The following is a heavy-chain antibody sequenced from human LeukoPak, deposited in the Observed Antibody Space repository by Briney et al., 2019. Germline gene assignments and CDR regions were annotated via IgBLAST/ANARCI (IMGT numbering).Heavy chain of an antibody. Sequence: ASVKVSCKASGGTFSSYAISWVRQAPGQGLEWMGGIIPIFGTANYAQKFQGRVTITADESTSTAYMELSSLRSEDTAVYYCASPPKRGGYITEYFQHWGQGNLVTVSS. CDR1: GGTFSSYA. CDR2: IIPIFGTA. V-gene: IGHV1-69*13. D-gene: IGHD5-24*01. J-gene: IGHJ1*01. CDR3: ASPPKRGGYITEYFQH.